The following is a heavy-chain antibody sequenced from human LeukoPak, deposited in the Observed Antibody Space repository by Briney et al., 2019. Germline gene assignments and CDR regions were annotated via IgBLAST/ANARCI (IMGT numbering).Heavy chain of an antibody. CDR1: GFTFDDYA. CDR3: ARGPQGYYYYYYMDV. Sequence: GRSLRLSCAASGFTFDDYAMHWVRQAPGKGLEWVSRINSDGSSTSYADSVKGRFTISRDNAKNTLYLQMNSLRAEDTAVYYCARGPQGYYYYYYMDVWGKGTTVTVSS. CDR2: INSDGSST. V-gene: IGHV3-74*01. J-gene: IGHJ6*03.